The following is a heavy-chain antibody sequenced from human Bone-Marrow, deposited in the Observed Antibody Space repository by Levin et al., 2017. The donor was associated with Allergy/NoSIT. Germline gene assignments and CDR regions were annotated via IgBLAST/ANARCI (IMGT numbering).Heavy chain of an antibody. Sequence: PGGSLRLSCSVPGDSISQYYWSWIRQPAGKGLEWIGRIYNTETRYKPSLNSRITVSLDTSKNQFSLKLTSVTAADSAVYFCARSPRGYSYFHYWSQGTLVTVSS. CDR3: ARSPRGYSYFHY. CDR1: GDSISQYY. CDR2: IYNTET. J-gene: IGHJ4*02. D-gene: IGHD5-18*01. V-gene: IGHV4-4*07.